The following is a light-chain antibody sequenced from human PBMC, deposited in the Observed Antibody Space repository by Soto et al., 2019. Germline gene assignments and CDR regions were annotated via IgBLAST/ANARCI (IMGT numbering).Light chain of an antibody. CDR1: QGVSSW. J-gene: IGKJ4*02. CDR2: RAS. CDR3: QQADRLPLA. V-gene: IGKV1D-12*01. Sequence: DIQMTQSPSSVSASVGDRVTITCRASQGVSSWLAWYQQKPGKTPSLLIYRASSLQSGVPSRFSGSGSGTDFALTISSLQPEDFATYYCQQADRLPLAFGGGTKVDIK.